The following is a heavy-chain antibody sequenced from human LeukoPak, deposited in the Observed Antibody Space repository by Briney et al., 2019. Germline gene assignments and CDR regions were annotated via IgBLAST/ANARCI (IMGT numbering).Heavy chain of an antibody. J-gene: IGHJ4*02. CDR1: GFTFSSYG. Sequence: GGTLRLSCAASGFTFSSYGMSWVRQAPGKGLEWVSAISGSGGSTYYADSVKGRFTISRDNSKNTLYLQMNSLRAEDTAVYYCARVRSPIVVVPAAMGYWGQGTLVTVSS. CDR3: ARVRSPIVVVPAAMGY. CDR2: ISGSGGST. V-gene: IGHV3-23*01. D-gene: IGHD2-2*01.